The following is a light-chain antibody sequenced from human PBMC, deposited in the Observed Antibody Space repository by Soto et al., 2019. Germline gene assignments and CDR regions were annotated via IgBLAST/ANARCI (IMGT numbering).Light chain of an antibody. CDR3: QVWDSSSDRDVV. CDR1: NIGSKR. V-gene: IGLV3-21*04. J-gene: IGLJ2*01. CDR2: YDS. Sequence: SYELTQPPSVSVAPGKTARITCGGNNIGSKRVHWYQQKPGQAPVLVIYYDSDRPSGIPERFSGSNSENTATLTISRVDAGDEADYYCQVWDSSSDRDVVFGGGTKLTVL.